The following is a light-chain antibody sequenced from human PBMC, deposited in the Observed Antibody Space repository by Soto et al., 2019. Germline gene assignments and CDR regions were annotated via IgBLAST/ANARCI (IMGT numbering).Light chain of an antibody. Sequence: ENVLTQSPGTLSLSPGERATRSCRASQSVSSNYLAWYQQKPGQAPRLLIYGASIRASGVPDRFSGSGSGTDFTLTISRLQPEDFAVYYCQQYYSSRTFGQGTRLEI. V-gene: IGKV3-20*01. CDR1: QSVSSNY. CDR3: QQYYSSRT. CDR2: GAS. J-gene: IGKJ5*01.